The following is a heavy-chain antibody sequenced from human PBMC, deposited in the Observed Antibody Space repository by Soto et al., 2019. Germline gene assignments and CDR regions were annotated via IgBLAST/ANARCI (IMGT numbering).Heavy chain of an antibody. Sequence: QVQLVQSGAEVKKPGASVKVSCKASGYTFTGYYMHWVRQAPGQGLEWMGWINPNSGGTNYAQKWQGCVNMTRDTFISKAYRELRRLKSDDTAVYYCAGDSREETDYDILTGYYTNYYYYGMDVWGQGTTVTVSS. J-gene: IGHJ6*02. D-gene: IGHD3-9*01. CDR2: INPNSGGT. V-gene: IGHV1-2*04. CDR3: AGDSREETDYDILTGYYTNYYYYGMDV. CDR1: GYTFTGYY.